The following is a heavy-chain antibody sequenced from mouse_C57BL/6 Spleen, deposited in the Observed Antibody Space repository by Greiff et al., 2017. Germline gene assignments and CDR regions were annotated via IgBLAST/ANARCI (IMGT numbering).Heavy chain of an antibody. CDR3: AREGPYDLDGDY. CDR1: GYTFTDYY. D-gene: IGHD2-3*01. CDR2: INPNNGGT. J-gene: IGHJ2*01. V-gene: IGHV1-26*01. Sequence: VQLQQSGPELVKPGASVKISCKASGYTFTDYYMNWVKQSHGKSLEWIGDINPNNGGTSYNQKFKGKATLTVDKSSSTAYMELRSLTSEDSAVXYCAREGPYDLDGDYWGQGTTLTVSS.